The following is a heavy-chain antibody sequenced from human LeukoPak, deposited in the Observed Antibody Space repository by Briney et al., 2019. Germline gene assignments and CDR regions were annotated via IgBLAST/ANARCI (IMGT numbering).Heavy chain of an antibody. CDR3: AKAWYSSSWYYFDY. CDR1: GFTFRNYA. V-gene: IGHV3-23*01. J-gene: IGHJ4*02. CDR2: ISGSGGGA. Sequence: PGGSLRLSCAASGFTFRNYAMSWVRQAPGNGLEWVSEISGSGGGAYYADSVRGRFTISRDNSKDTLYLQMNSLRAEDTAIYYCAKAWYSSSWYYFDYWGQGTLVTVSS. D-gene: IGHD6-13*01.